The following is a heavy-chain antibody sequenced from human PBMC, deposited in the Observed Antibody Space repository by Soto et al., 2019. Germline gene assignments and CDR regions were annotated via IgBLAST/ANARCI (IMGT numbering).Heavy chain of an antibody. J-gene: IGHJ4*02. Sequence: SETLSLTCAVSGGSISSGGYSWSWIRQPPGKGLEWIGYIYHSGSTYYNPSLKSRVTISVDRSKNQFSLKLSSVTAADTAVYYCAGAVTMVRGVIVHYFDYWGQGTLVTVSS. CDR3: AGAVTMVRGVIVHYFDY. D-gene: IGHD3-10*01. V-gene: IGHV4-30-2*01. CDR2: IYHSGST. CDR1: GGSISSGGYS.